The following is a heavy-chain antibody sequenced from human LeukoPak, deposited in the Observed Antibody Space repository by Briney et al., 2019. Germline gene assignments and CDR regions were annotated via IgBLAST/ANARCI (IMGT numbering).Heavy chain of an antibody. D-gene: IGHD6-6*01. Sequence: SETLSLTCTVSGGSFSAYYWTCFRQPPGKELEWIGYIYYTGSTNCNPSLKSRVTISVDTSNYQFSLKLSSVTAADTAVYYCATIAGSSSYWGQGTLVTVSS. CDR3: ATIAGSSSY. V-gene: IGHV4-59*08. J-gene: IGHJ4*02. CDR1: GGSFSAYY. CDR2: IYYTGST.